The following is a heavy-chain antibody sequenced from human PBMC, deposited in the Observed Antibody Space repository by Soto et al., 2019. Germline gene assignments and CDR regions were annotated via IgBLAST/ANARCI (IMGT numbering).Heavy chain of an antibody. Sequence: EVQLVESGGGLVQPGGSLRLSCAASGFTFSSYEMNWDRQAPGKGLEWVSYITSSGSTIYYADSVKGRFTISRDNAKNSLYLLMNGLRAEDTAVYYCARVRIVVVTTYPGDYYGMDVCGQGTTVTVSS. D-gene: IGHD2-21*02. V-gene: IGHV3-48*03. CDR1: GFTFSSYE. CDR2: ITSSGSTI. J-gene: IGHJ6*02. CDR3: ARVRIVVVTTYPGDYYGMDV.